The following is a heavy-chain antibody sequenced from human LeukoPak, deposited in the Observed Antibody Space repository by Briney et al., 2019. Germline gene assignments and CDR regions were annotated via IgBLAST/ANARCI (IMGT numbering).Heavy chain of an antibody. V-gene: IGHV3-66*01. CDR1: GFTVSSNY. Sequence: GGSLRLSCAASGFTVSSNYMSWVRQAPGKGLEWVSVIYSGGSTYYADSVKGRFTISRDNSKNTLYLQMNSLRAEDTAVYYCARDPGNLNYYDSSGYEGYWGQGTLVTVSS. J-gene: IGHJ4*02. CDR2: IYSGGST. D-gene: IGHD3-22*01. CDR3: ARDPGNLNYYDSSGYEGY.